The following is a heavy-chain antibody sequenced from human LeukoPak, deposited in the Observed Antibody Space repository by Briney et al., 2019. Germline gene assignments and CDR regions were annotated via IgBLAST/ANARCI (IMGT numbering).Heavy chain of an antibody. CDR2: IIPIFGTA. CDR1: GGTFSSYA. V-gene: IGHV1-69*13. J-gene: IGHJ4*02. Sequence: PWASVKVSCKASGGTFSSYAISWVRQAPGQGLEWMGGIIPIFGTANYAQKFQGRVTFTADESTSTAYMELSSLRSEDTAVYYCARLQLTYYYDSSGSPEGDYWGQGTLVTVSS. CDR3: ARLQLTYYYDSSGSPEGDY. D-gene: IGHD3-22*01.